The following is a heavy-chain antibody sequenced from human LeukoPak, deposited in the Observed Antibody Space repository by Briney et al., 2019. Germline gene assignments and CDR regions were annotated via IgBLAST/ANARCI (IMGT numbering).Heavy chain of an antibody. CDR3: AGILTGSKDAFDI. J-gene: IGHJ3*02. V-gene: IGHV3-11*04. CDR2: IKGIGPTT. Sequence: GGSLRLSCAASGFTFSDYYMSWIRQAPGKGLEWVSTIKGIGPTTYYADSVKGRFTISRDNAKNSLYLQMNSLRAEDTAVYYCAGILTGSKDAFDIWGQGTMVTVSS. CDR1: GFTFSDYY. D-gene: IGHD3-9*01.